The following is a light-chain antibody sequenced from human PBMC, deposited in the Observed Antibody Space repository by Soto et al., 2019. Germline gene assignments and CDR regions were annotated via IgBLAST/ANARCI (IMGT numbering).Light chain of an antibody. CDR3: CSYAGDPYV. CDR1: SSDVGRWNS. Sequence: QSALTQPASVSGSPGQSIAISCTGTSSDVGRWNSVSWYQQHPGKAPKLMLYEGSKRPSGVSDRFSGSKSGNTASLTISGLQADDEADYYCCSYAGDPYVFGTGTKVT. V-gene: IGLV2-23*01. J-gene: IGLJ1*01. CDR2: EGS.